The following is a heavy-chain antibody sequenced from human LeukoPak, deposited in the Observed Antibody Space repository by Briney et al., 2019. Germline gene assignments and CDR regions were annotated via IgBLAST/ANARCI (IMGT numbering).Heavy chain of an antibody. V-gene: IGHV3-23*01. J-gene: IGHJ4*02. CDR3: AKASVIVASPLDY. CDR1: GFSFSTYA. CDR2: MSGSGDYT. Sequence: PGGSLRLSCAASGFSFSTYAMSWVRQASGKGLEWVSGMSGSGDYTYYTDSVKGRFTISRDNSKSTLYLQMNSLRAEDTAVYYCAKASVIVASPLDYWGQGTLVTVSS. D-gene: IGHD5-12*01.